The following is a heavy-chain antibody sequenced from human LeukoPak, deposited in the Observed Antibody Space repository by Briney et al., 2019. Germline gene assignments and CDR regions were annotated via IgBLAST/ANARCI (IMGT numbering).Heavy chain of an antibody. V-gene: IGHV4-34*01. Sequence: SETLSLTCAVYGGSFSGYYWSWIRQPPGKGLEWIGEINHSGSTNYNPSLKSRVTISVDTSKNQFSLKLSSVTAADTAVYYCARHILTGYPTPHYFDYWGQGTLVTVSS. J-gene: IGHJ4*02. D-gene: IGHD3-9*01. CDR2: INHSGST. CDR1: GGSFSGYY. CDR3: ARHILTGYPTPHYFDY.